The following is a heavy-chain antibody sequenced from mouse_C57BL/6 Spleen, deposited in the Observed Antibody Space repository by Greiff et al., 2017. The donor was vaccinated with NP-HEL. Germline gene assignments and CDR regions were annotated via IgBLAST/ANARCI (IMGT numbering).Heavy chain of an antibody. CDR3: AREGSSLFAY. Sequence: VQLQQSGPELVKPGASVKISCKASGYTFTDYYMNWVTQSHGKSLEWIGDINPNNGGTSYNQTFKGKATLTVDKSSSTAYMELRSLTSEDSAVYYCAREGSSLFAYWGQGTLVTVSA. V-gene: IGHV1-26*01. J-gene: IGHJ3*01. CDR1: GYTFTDYY. D-gene: IGHD1-1*01. CDR2: INPNNGGT.